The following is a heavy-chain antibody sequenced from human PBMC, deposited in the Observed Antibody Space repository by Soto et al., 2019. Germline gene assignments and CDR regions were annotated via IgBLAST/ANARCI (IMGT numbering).Heavy chain of an antibody. V-gene: IGHV5-51*01. Sequence: GESLKISCKGSGYSFISYWIGWVRQMPGKGLEWMGIIYPGDSNTRYSPSFQGQVTISADNSISTAYLQWSSLKASDTAMYYCARWGARYCYSGSCYAFGPWGQGALVTVS. CDR3: ARWGARYCYSGSCYAFGP. J-gene: IGHJ5*02. D-gene: IGHD2-2*01. CDR1: GYSFISYW. CDR2: IYPGDSNT.